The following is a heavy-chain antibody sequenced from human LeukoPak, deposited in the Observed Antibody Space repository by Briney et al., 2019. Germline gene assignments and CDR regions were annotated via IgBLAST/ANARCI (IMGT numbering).Heavy chain of an antibody. Sequence: GGSLRLSCAASGFTFSSYGMHWVRQAPGKGLEWVAVIWSEGNNKYYAESVKGRLTISRDNSKNTLYMQMNSLRDEDTAVYYCARWGSGGPLDYWGQGTLVTVSS. CDR2: IWSEGNNK. D-gene: IGHD4-23*01. CDR1: GFTFSSYG. V-gene: IGHV3-33*04. J-gene: IGHJ4*02. CDR3: ARWGSGGPLDY.